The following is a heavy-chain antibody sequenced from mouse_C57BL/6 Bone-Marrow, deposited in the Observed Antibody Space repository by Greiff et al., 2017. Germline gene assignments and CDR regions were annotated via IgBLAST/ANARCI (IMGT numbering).Heavy chain of an antibody. V-gene: IGHV1-76*01. CDR2: IYPGSGNT. Sequence: VQVVESGAELVRPGASVKLSCKASGYTFTDYYINWVKQRPGQGLEWIARIYPGSGNTYYNEKFKGKATLTAEKSSSTAYMQLSSLTSEDSAVYFCARGGALYFDYWGQGTTLTVSS. J-gene: IGHJ2*01. CDR1: GYTFTDYY. CDR3: ARGGALYFDY.